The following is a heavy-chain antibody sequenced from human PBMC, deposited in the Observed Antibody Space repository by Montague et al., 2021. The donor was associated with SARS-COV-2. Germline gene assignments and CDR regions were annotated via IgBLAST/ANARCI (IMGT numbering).Heavy chain of an antibody. CDR2: IWYDGSNQ. J-gene: IGHJ6*02. Sequence: FLRLSCAASGFTFSSYDMNWVRQAPGKGLEWVAVIWYDGSNQYYGDSVKGRFTISRDNSKNTLYLQMNSLRAEDTAVYYCAREYSAPRWFGEYNRYGMDVWGQGTTVTVSS. V-gene: IGHV3-33*08. D-gene: IGHD3-10*01. CDR1: GFTFSSYD. CDR3: AREYSAPRWFGEYNRYGMDV.